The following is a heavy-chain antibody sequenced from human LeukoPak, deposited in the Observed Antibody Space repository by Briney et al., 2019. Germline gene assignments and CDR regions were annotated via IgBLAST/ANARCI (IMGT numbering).Heavy chain of an antibody. J-gene: IGHJ4*02. V-gene: IGHV3-30*03. CDR3: TTGYQLLSY. CDR1: GFTFSSYG. Sequence: GGSLRLSCAASGFTFSSYGMHWVRQAPGKGLEWVAVISYDGSNKYYADSVKGRFTISRDNSKNTLYLQMNSLRAEDTAVYYCTTGYQLLSYWGQGTLVTVSS. D-gene: IGHD2-2*01. CDR2: ISYDGSNK.